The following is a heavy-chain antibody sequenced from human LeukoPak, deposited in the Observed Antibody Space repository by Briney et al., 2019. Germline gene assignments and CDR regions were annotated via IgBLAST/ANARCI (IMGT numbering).Heavy chain of an antibody. D-gene: IGHD6-6*01. J-gene: IGHJ4*02. CDR2: ISSGAGSP. CDR3: VKGGSSSSEGG. CDR1: GFTFGSYA. Sequence: GGSLRLSCVASGFTFGSYALAWVRQAPGKGLEWVSTISSGAGSPFYADSVRGRFTISRDNSKNTLSLHVTSLRPEDTAVYYCVKGGSSSSEGGWGQGTLVTVSS. V-gene: IGHV3-23*01.